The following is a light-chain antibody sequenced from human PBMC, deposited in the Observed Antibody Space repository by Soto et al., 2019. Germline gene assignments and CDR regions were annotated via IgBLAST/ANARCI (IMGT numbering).Light chain of an antibody. CDR2: DAS. CDR1: QNIFNY. Sequence: DVQLTQSPSTLPASVGDRVAITCQATQNIFNYLNWFQQRPGKAPQLLISDASHLEPGVPSRFSGQRSGTDFTFIINDLQPEDFATYFCQQYEDLPLTFGGGTRVEV. CDR3: QQYEDLPLT. V-gene: IGKV1-33*01. J-gene: IGKJ4*01.